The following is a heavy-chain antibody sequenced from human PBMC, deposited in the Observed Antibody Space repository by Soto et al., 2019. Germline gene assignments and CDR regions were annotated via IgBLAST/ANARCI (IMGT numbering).Heavy chain of an antibody. V-gene: IGHV3-23*01. J-gene: IGHJ6*02. D-gene: IGHD1-26*01. CDR3: AKALQYSISRDYFYYCTDV. CDR1: GFTFSNYS. CDR2: MNSGGRS. Sequence: TGGSLRLSCAASGFTFSNYSMSWVRQAPGKGLEWVSGMNSGGRSYYADSVKGRFTISRDTSKNMLYLQMNSLRADDTAVFYCAKALQYSISRDYFYYCTDVSYQGTTRTVSS.